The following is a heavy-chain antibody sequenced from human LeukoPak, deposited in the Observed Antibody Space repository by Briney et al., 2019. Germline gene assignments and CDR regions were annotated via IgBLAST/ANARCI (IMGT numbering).Heavy chain of an antibody. J-gene: IGHJ6*03. CDR1: GYTFTGYY. V-gene: IGHV1-2*02. CDR3: ARVPPRSSSRRGFSMDV. D-gene: IGHD6-13*01. CDR2: INPNSGGT. Sequence: VASVKVSCKASGYTFTGYYMHWVRQAPGQGLEWMGWINPNSGGTNYAQKLQGRVTMTTDTSTSTAYMELRSLRSDDTAVYYCARVPPRSSSRRGFSMDVWGKGTTVTISS.